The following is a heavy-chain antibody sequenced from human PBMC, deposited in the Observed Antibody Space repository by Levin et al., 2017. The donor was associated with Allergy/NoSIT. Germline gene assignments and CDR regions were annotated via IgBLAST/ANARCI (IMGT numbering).Heavy chain of an antibody. CDR3: ARGITATLQTFQY. CDR1: GFTFSSYG. D-gene: IGHD1-7*01. Sequence: GGSLRLSCAASGFTFSSYGMSWVRQAPGKGLEWVAAISGSGGSTYHADSVKGRFTISRDNSKNTLSLQMNSLRAEDAALYFCARGITATLQTFQYWGQGTLVTVSS. V-gene: IGHV3-23*01. CDR2: ISGSGGST. J-gene: IGHJ4*02.